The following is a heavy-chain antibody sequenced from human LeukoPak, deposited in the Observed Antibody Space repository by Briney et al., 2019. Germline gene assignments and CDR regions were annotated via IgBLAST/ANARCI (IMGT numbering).Heavy chain of an antibody. CDR3: AKDRFFYDSGSKAN. CDR1: GFPFDDYG. V-gene: IGHV3-9*01. Sequence: GRSLRLSCVASGFPFDDYGMFWVRQSPGPGLEWDSSISWNSGIIDYADSVKGRFTISRDNAKNSLYLQMNSLRVEDTAFYYCAKDRFFYDSGSKANWGQGTLVTVSS. D-gene: IGHD3-22*01. CDR2: ISWNSGII. J-gene: IGHJ4*02.